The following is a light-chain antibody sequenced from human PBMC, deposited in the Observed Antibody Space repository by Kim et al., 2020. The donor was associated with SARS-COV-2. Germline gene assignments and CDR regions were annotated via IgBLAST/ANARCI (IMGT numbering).Light chain of an antibody. CDR1: SSNIVSNY. CDR3: AAWDDSLSGVV. Sequence: RVTLSCAGSSSNIVSNYVYWYQQLPGAAPNLLIYRNNQRPSGVPDRFSGSKSGTSASLAISGLRSEDEADYYCAAWDDSLSGVVFGGGTQLTVL. CDR2: RNN. J-gene: IGLJ2*01. V-gene: IGLV1-47*01.